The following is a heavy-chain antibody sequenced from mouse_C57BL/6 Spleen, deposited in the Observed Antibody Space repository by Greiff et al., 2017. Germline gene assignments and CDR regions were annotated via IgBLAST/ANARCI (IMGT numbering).Heavy chain of an antibody. V-gene: IGHV5-6*02. D-gene: IGHD1-1*01. J-gene: IGHJ1*03. CDR3: ARLPLYYGSSYGYFDV. CDR2: ISSGGSYT. Sequence: DVMLVESGGDLVKPGGSLKLSCAASGFTFSSYGMSWVRQTPDKRLEWVATISSGGSYTYYPDSVKGRLTISRDNAKNTLYLQMSSLKSEDTAMYYCARLPLYYGSSYGYFDVWGTGTTVTVSS. CDR1: GFTFSSYG.